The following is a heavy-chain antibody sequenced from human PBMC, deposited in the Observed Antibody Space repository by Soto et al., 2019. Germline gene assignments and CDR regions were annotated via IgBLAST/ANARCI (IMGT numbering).Heavy chain of an antibody. Sequence: PGGALRLSCAASGFTFNTNAMSWVRQAPGKGLEWVSSISGTGSRTYYADSVKGRFTIARDNSKNTVSLQMNNLRAEDTGLYYCTKDTGYLSMDAWGQGTTVPVSS. CDR1: GFTFNTNA. CDR2: ISGTGSRT. V-gene: IGHV3-23*01. D-gene: IGHD6-25*01. J-gene: IGHJ6*02. CDR3: TKDTGYLSMDA.